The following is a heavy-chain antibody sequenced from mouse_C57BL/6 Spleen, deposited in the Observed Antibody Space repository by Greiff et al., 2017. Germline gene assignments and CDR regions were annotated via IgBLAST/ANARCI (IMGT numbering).Heavy chain of an antibody. V-gene: IGHV3-6*01. CDR2: ISYDGSN. Sequence: EVQVVESGPGLVKPSQSLSLTCSVTGYSITSGYYWNWIRQFPGNKLEWMGYISYDGSNNYNPSLKNRISITRDTSKNQFFLKLNSVTTEDTATYYCARNSNYDGSSPYYFDYWGQGTTLTVSS. J-gene: IGHJ2*01. CDR3: ARNSNYDGSSPYYFDY. CDR1: GYSITSGYY. D-gene: IGHD1-1*01.